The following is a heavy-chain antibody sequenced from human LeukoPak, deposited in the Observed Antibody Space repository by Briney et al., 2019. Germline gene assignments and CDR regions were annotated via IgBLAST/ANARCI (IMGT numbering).Heavy chain of an antibody. CDR3: AKDQIGWAPGYSSGPLDY. V-gene: IGHV3-30*18. CDR1: GFTLSSYG. J-gene: IGHJ4*02. D-gene: IGHD6-19*01. Sequence: GRSLRLSCAASGFTLSSYGMHWVRQAPGKGLELVAIMSSDGNDKYYADSVKGRFIVSRDNSKNMLFLQMNSLRAEDTAVYYCAKDQIGWAPGYSSGPLDYWGQGTLVTVSS. CDR2: MSSDGNDK.